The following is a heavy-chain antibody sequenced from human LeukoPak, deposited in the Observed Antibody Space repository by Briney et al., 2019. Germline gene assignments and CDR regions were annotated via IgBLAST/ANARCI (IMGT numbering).Heavy chain of an antibody. Sequence: GGSLRLSCAASGFTFSSYAMSWVRQAPGKGLGWVSVISSSGGSTYYADSVKGRFTISRDNSKNTLYLQMNSLRAEDTAVYYCAKTSSGWAYYFDYWGQGTLVTVSS. CDR3: AKTSSGWAYYFDY. V-gene: IGHV3-23*01. J-gene: IGHJ4*02. D-gene: IGHD6-19*01. CDR2: ISSSGGST. CDR1: GFTFSSYA.